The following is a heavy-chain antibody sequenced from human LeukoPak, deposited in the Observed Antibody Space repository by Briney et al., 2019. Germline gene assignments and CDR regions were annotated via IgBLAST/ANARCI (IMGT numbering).Heavy chain of an antibody. J-gene: IGHJ3*01. CDR2: IKSKLDGGTI. CDR3: VTSTNGV. D-gene: IGHD1-14*01. V-gene: IGHV3-15*01. CDR1: GFTFSDAW. Sequence: KPGGSLRLSCAASGFTFSDAWMTWVRQAPGEGLEWVGRIKSKLDGGTIDYGTPAKGRFTISRDDSKNMLFLQMNSLKTGDTAVYYCVTSTNGVWGQGTVVTVSS.